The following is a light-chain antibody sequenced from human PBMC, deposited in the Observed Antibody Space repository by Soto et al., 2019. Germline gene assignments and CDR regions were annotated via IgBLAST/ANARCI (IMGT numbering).Light chain of an antibody. CDR2: GAS. CDR3: QHYNNWPFT. CDR1: QSVSSN. J-gene: IGKJ2*01. Sequence: EIVMTQSPSTLSVSPLERSTLSCRASQSVSSNLAWYQQKPGQAPRLLIYGASGRATGIPARFSGSGSGTEFTLTISSLQSEDFAVYYCQHYNNWPFTFGQGTKVDIK. V-gene: IGKV3-15*01.